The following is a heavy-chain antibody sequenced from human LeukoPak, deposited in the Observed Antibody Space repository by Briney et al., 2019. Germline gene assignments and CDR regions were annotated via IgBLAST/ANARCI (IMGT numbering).Heavy chain of an antibody. CDR3: ARGRSRYCSSTSCYTEDYYYYYMDV. V-gene: IGHV4-34*01. CDR2: INHSGST. Sequence: SETLSLTCAVYGGSFSGYYWSWIRQPPGKGLEWIGEINHSGSTNYNLSLKSPLTISVDTSKNQFSLKLSSVTAADTAVYYCARGRSRYCSSTSCYTEDYYYYYMDVWGKGTTVTVSS. CDR1: GGSFSGYY. J-gene: IGHJ6*03. D-gene: IGHD2-2*02.